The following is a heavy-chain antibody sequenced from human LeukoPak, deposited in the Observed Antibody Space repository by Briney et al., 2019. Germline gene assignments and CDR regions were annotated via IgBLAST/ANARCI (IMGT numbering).Heavy chain of an antibody. CDR1: GFTFSSYA. Sequence: GGSLRLSCAASGFTFSSYAMHWVRQAPGKGLEWVAVISYDGSNKYYADSVKGRFTISRDNSKNTLYLQMNSLRAEDTAVYYCARATIHTPYYYYYMDVWGKGTTVTVSS. J-gene: IGHJ6*03. V-gene: IGHV3-30*04. D-gene: IGHD2-2*01. CDR3: ARATIHTPYYYYYMDV. CDR2: ISYDGSNK.